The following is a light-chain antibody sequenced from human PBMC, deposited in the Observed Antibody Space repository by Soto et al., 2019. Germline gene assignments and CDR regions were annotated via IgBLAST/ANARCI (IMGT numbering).Light chain of an antibody. CDR2: DAS. V-gene: IGKV3-20*01. CDR3: QQYGSSSIT. CDR1: QSVSSSY. Sequence: EIVLTQSPGTLSLAPGERATLSCRASQSVSSSYLAWYQQKPGQAPRLLIYDASYRAAGIPARFSGSGSGTDFTLTISGLEPEDFAVYYCQQYGSSSITFGQGTRLEI. J-gene: IGKJ5*01.